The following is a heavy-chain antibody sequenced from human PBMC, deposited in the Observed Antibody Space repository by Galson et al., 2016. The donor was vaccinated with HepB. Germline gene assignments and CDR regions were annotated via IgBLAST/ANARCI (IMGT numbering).Heavy chain of an antibody. CDR3: PRGPLAPSSRSLDH. CDR2: MNTNSGITGYAQSGIT. D-gene: IGHD1-26*01. J-gene: IGHJ4*02. CDR1: GYTFTSYD. Sequence: SVKVSCKAAGYTFTSYDINWVRQATGQGLEWMGWMNTNSGITGYAQSGITGYAQKFQGRVTMTRDTSINTAYLELRSLGYEDTAVYYCPRGPLAPSSRSLDHGGQGTLVTVS. V-gene: IGHV1-8*01.